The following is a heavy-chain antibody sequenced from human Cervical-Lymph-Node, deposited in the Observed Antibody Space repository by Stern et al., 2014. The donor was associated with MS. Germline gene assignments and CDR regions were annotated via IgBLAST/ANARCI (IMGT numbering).Heavy chain of an antibody. CDR1: GGSMKTYF. Sequence: QVQLQQSGPGLVKPSETLSLNCTVSGGSMKTYFWNWVRQPPGRGLEWIGSVNDRGDTNYSPSLKSRVTISIDASKSQFSLKLQSVTAADTAIYYCTRATGAATAMLYWGQGSLLTVS. CDR3: TRATGAATAMLY. J-gene: IGHJ4*02. D-gene: IGHD1-14*01. V-gene: IGHV4-59*01. CDR2: VNDRGDT.